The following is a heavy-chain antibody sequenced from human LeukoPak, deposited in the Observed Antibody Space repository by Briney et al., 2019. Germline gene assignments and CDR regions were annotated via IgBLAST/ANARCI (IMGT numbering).Heavy chain of an antibody. Sequence: GASVKVSCKASGYTFTSYYMHWVRQAPGQGLEWMGVINPSGGSTSYAQKLQGRVTITGDESTSTSYMALSSLTSEDTAVYYCARFRGVNAFDIWGQGTMVTVSS. CDR3: ARFRGVNAFDI. CDR2: INPSGGST. D-gene: IGHD3-10*01. V-gene: IGHV1-46*04. J-gene: IGHJ3*02. CDR1: GYTFTSYY.